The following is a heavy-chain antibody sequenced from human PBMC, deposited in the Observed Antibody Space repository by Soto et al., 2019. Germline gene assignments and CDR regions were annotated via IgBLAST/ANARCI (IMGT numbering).Heavy chain of an antibody. CDR3: AKDGTADYAFDI. CDR1: GFTFSSYA. Sequence: GGSPRLSCAASGFTFSSYAMSWVRQAPGKGLEWVSAISGSGGSTYYADSVKGRFTISRDNSKNTLYLQMNSLRAEDTAVYYCAKDGTADYAFDIWGQGTMVTVSS. J-gene: IGHJ3*02. CDR2: ISGSGGST. D-gene: IGHD1-7*01. V-gene: IGHV3-23*01.